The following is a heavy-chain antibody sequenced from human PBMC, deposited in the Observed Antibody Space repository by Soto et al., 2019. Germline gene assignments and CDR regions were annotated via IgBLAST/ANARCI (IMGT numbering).Heavy chain of an antibody. CDR3: ARVLAARASRDFDY. CDR2: INPSGGT. J-gene: IGHJ4*02. V-gene: IGHV4-34*01. CDR1: GGSFSTDY. Sequence: QVQLQQWGAGLLKPSETLSLTCAVYGGSFSTDYWSWIRQPPGKGLEWIGEINPSGGTNYNPSLKSRVTISVATSMNQFSLKLSSVTAADTAVYYCARVLAARASRDFDYWGQGTLVTVSS. D-gene: IGHD6-6*01.